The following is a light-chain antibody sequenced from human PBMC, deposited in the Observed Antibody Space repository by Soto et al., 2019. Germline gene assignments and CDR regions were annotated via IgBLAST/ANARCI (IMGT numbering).Light chain of an antibody. CDR2: GAS. CDR1: QSVSSN. Sequence: ERVMPQSPATLSVSPGERATLAFRASQSVSSNLAWYQQKPGQAPRLLIYGASNRATGIPDGFSGSGSGTDFTLTISRLEPEDFAVYYCQQYGSSGTFGQGTKVDIK. J-gene: IGKJ1*01. V-gene: IGKV3-20*01. CDR3: QQYGSSGT.